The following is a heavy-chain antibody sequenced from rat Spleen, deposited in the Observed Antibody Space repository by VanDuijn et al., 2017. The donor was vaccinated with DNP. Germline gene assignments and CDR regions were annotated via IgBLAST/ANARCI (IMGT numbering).Heavy chain of an antibody. CDR3: TTHRAY. V-gene: IGHV5S23*01. Sequence: EVQLVESGGGLVQPGNSLKLSCAASGLTFSDYGMAWVRQAPTRGLEWVASITDSGGSSYYRGSVKGRFTISKDNTKSTLYLQMDSLRSEDTATYYCTTHRAYWGQGTLVTVSS. CDR1: GLTFSDYG. J-gene: IGHJ3*01. D-gene: IGHD3-1*01. CDR2: ITDSGGSS.